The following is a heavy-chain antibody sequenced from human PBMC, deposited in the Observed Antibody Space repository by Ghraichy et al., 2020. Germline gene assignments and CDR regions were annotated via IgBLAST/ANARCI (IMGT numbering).Heavy chain of an antibody. D-gene: IGHD3-10*01. J-gene: IGHJ3*02. CDR1: GFIFSSYG. Sequence: GSLRLSCAASGFIFSSYGVSWVRQAPGKGLEWVSAIGGSGGDTYYADSVKGRFTISRDNSKNTLYLQMNSLRAEDTAVYYCAKQTTVVRGVISPFDIWGQGTMVTVSA. CDR3: AKQTTVVRGVISPFDI. V-gene: IGHV3-23*01. CDR2: IGGSGGDT.